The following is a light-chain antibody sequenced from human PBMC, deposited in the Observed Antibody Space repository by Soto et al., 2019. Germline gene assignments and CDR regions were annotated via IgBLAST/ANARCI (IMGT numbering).Light chain of an antibody. CDR1: QFVSNY. V-gene: IGKV3-11*01. CDR3: QQRSNWPPT. J-gene: IGKJ1*01. Sequence: EIVLTQAPATLSLSPGERATLSCRASQFVSNYLAWYQQKPGQAPRLLINDASNRATAVPARFSGSRSGTDFTLTIRSLDPEDFAVYYCQQRSNWPPTFGQGTKVDIK. CDR2: DAS.